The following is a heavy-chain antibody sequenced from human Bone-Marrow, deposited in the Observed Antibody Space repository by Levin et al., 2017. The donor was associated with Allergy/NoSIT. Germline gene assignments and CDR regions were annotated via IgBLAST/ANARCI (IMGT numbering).Heavy chain of an antibody. J-gene: IGHJ2*01. D-gene: IGHD5-24*01. CDR3: VREGVMATVPRPYWYFDL. Sequence: SVKVSCKASGGTFNSYAISWVRQAPGHGLEWMGGVIPILTTSNYAQKFQDRVTITANESTNTAYMELTSLTSEDSAVYYCVREGVMATVPRPYWYFDLWGRGTLVTVSS. V-gene: IGHV1-69*13. CDR1: GGTFNSYA. CDR2: VIPILTTS.